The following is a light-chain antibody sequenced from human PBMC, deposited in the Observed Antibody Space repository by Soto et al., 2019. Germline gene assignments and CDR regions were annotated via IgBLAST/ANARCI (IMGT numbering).Light chain of an antibody. CDR1: QSVSSSY. V-gene: IGKV3-20*01. CDR3: QQFGSSPS. CDR2: GAS. Sequence: EIVLRQSPGTLSLSPGERATLSCRASQSVSSSYLAWYRQRPGQAPRLLIYGASIRATGIPDRFSGSGSGTDFTLTISRLEPEDFAVYYCQQFGSSPSFGPGTTVDI. J-gene: IGKJ3*01.